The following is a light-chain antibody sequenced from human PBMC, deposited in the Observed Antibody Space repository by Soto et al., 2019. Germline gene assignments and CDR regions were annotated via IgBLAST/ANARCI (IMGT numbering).Light chain of an antibody. V-gene: IGKV3-20*01. CDR2: GTS. CDR3: QHYYGTSPIS. Sequence: PGERATLSFRASQSVSSRLAWYQNKSGQAPRLLISGTSRRATGIPDRFSGSGSGTDLTLTISRLETEDFALYYCQHYYGTSPISFGQGTRLEIK. J-gene: IGKJ5*01. CDR1: QSVSSR.